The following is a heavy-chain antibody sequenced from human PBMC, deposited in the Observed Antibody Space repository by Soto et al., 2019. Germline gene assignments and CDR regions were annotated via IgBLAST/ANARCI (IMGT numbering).Heavy chain of an antibody. J-gene: IGHJ6*02. CDR3: VMVDNYVTPTQHNV. Sequence: QVQLVQSGDEVKKPGASVKVSCKASGYIFVNYGIAWVRQAPGQGLECMGWISPYTGNTHTASKFQGRLTMTTDTSTSTCYMDLGSLTSDDKALYYCVMVDNYVTPTQHNVWCQGTTVTVSS. CDR1: GYIFVNYG. V-gene: IGHV1-18*01. CDR2: ISPYTGNT. D-gene: IGHD3-16*01.